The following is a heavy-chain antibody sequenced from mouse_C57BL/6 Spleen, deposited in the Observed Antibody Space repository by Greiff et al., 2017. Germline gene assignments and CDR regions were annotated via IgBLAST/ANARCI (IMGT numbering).Heavy chain of an antibody. J-gene: IGHJ3*01. Sequence: DVKLVESGGGLVQPGGSLKLSCAASGFTFSDYYMYWVRQTPEKRLEWVAYISNGGGSTYYPDTVKGRFTISRDNAKNTLYLQMSRLKSEDTAMYYCARRAYGGFAYWGQGTLVTVSA. D-gene: IGHD1-1*01. CDR3: ARRAYGGFAY. CDR2: ISNGGGST. V-gene: IGHV5-12*01. CDR1: GFTFSDYY.